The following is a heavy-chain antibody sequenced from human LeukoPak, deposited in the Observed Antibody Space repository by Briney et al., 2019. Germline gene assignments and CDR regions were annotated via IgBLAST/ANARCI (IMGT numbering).Heavy chain of an antibody. Sequence: GGSLRLSCAASGFTFSSYWMSWVRQAPGKGLEWVANIKQDGSEKYYVDSVKGRFTISRDNAKNSLYLQMNSLRAEDTAVYYCARFQNDHGDYRARGIDYWGQGTLVTVSS. CDR1: GFTFSSYW. CDR2: IKQDGSEK. CDR3: ARFQNDHGDYRARGIDY. J-gene: IGHJ4*02. D-gene: IGHD4-17*01. V-gene: IGHV3-7*03.